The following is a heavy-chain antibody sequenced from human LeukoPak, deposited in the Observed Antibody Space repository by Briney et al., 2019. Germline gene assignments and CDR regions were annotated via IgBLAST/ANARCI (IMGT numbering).Heavy chain of an antibody. CDR1: GFTFTDYE. CDR3: AREMLAAVAAQS. D-gene: IGHD6-19*01. CDR2: ISSGGSDI. V-gene: IGHV3-48*03. Sequence: PGGSLRLSCATAGFTFTDYEFTWVRQAPGKGLEWVSYISSGGSDIFYTDSVKGRFTISRDNAKNSLYLQMNSLRAEDTAVYYCAREMLAAVAAQSWGQGTLVTVSS. J-gene: IGHJ5*02.